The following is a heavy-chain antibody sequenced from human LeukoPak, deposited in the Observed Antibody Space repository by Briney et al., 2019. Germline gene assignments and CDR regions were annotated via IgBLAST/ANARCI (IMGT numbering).Heavy chain of an antibody. Sequence: PSETLSLTCTVSGGSISSYYWSWVRQAPGKGLEWVSAISGSGGSTYYADSVKGRFTISRDNSKNTLYLQMNSLRAEDTAVYYCANGATTGSAFDYWGRGTLVTVSS. CDR3: ANGATTGSAFDY. J-gene: IGHJ4*02. D-gene: IGHD4-17*01. V-gene: IGHV3-23*01. CDR2: ISGSGGST. CDR1: GGSISSYY.